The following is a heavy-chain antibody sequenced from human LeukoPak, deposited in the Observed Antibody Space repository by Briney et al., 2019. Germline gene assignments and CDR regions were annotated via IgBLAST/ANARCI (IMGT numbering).Heavy chain of an antibody. J-gene: IGHJ4*02. CDR1: GGSISSGGYS. CDR2: IYNSGSST. Sequence: KPSQTLSLTCAVSGGSISSGGYSWNWIRQPPGKGLEWIGYIYNSGSSTIYNPSLQSRVTISVDMSKNQFSLRLSSVTAADTAVYFCVRDRELTYWGQGILVTVSS. CDR3: VRDRELTY. D-gene: IGHD3-10*01. V-gene: IGHV4-61*08.